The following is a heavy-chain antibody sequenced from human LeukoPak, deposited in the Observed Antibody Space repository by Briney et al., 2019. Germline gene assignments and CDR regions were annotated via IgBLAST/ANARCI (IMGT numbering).Heavy chain of an antibody. V-gene: IGHV1-8*01. J-gene: IGHJ4*02. CDR3: ARGRGSSSGWRRFDY. Sequence: ASVKVSCKASGYTFTNYDINXXXQATGQGLXXXXXXNPNSGNTGYAQKFQGRVXMXXNTSISTAYMELSSLKAEDTAVYYCARGRGSSSGWRRFDYWGQGSLVTVSS. CDR2: XNPNSGNT. D-gene: IGHD6-19*01. CDR1: GYTFTNYD.